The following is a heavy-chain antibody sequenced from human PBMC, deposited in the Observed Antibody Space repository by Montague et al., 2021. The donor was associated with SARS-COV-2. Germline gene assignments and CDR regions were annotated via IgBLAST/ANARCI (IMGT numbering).Heavy chain of an antibody. J-gene: IGHJ4*02. V-gene: IGHV6-1*01. D-gene: IGHD6-19*01. Sequence: CAISGDSVSSNSATWNWVRQSPSRGLEWLGRTYYRSKWYSDYAPSVRGRLTVNPDASKNEFSLELNYVTPEDTAVYYCVRYSGWFYFGFWGQGTLVTVSS. CDR3: VRYSGWFYFGF. CDR2: TYYRSKWYS. CDR1: GDSVSSNSAT.